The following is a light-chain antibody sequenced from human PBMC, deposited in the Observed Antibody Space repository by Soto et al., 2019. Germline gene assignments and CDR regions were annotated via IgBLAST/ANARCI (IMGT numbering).Light chain of an antibody. CDR3: SSYTSSSTLGV. CDR1: SSDVGGYNY. Sequence: QSVLTQPASVSGSPGQSITISCTGTSSDVGGYNYVSWYQQHPGKAPKLMIYEVGNRPSGVSNRFSGSKSDNTASLTISGLQAEDEADYYCSSYTSSSTLGVFGGGTKLTVL. J-gene: IGLJ2*01. CDR2: EVG. V-gene: IGLV2-14*01.